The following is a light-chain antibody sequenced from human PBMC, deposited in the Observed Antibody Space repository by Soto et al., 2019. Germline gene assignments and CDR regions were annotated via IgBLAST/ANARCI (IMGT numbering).Light chain of an antibody. CDR2: AAS. CDR3: LQDYEYPRT. CDR1: QDIRNE. V-gene: IGKV1-6*01. J-gene: IGKJ1*01. Sequence: AIQMTQSPSSLSASVGDRVTITCRASQDIRNELAWYQQSPGKAPKFLIYAASYLQSGVPSRFRGAGSGTVFTLIISSLQPEDSATYDCLQDYEYPRTFGQGTKVEIK.